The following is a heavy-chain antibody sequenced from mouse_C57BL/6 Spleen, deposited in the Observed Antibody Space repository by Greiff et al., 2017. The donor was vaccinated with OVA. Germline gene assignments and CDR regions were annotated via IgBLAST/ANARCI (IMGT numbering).Heavy chain of an antibody. V-gene: IGHV1-26*01. CDR1: GYTFTDYY. J-gene: IGHJ1*03. D-gene: IGHD2-3*01. Sequence: EVQLQQSGPELVKPGASVTISCKASGYTFTDYYMNWVKQSHGKSLEWIGDISTNNGGTSYNQTFKGKATFTVDKSSSTAYMELRSLTSEDTADYYCSRDGRGNWYFDFWGTGTTVTVSS. CDR2: ISTNNGGT. CDR3: SRDGRGNWYFDF.